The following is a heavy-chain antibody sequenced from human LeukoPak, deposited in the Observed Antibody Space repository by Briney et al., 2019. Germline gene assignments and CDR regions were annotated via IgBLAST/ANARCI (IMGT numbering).Heavy chain of an antibody. CDR1: GYTFTSNY. D-gene: IGHD4-17*01. V-gene: IGHV1-46*01. CDR2: ISPSGGST. CDR3: ARVGGYDPKRGMTTVILRVFDI. J-gene: IGHJ3*02. Sequence: ASVKVSCKAFGYTFTSNYMHWVRQAPGQGPEWMGVISPSGGSTTYAQKFQGRVTLTRDMSTSTDYLELSSLRSEDTAVYYCARVGGYDPKRGMTTVILRVFDIWGQGTMVTVSS.